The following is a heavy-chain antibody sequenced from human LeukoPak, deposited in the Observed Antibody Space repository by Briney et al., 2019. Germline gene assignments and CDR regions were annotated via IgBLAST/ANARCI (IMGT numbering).Heavy chain of an antibody. CDR1: GGSISSYS. V-gene: IGHV4-59*01. J-gene: IGHJ6*03. CDR2: MYSSGST. CDR3: ARKASWGSFYYMDV. Sequence: SETLPLTCTVSGGSISSYSWIWIRQPPGKGLEWIGYMYSSGSTNDNPSLKSRVTISVDTSKNQFSLKLNSVTAADTAVYYCARKASWGSFYYMDVWGKGTTVIVSS. D-gene: IGHD7-27*01.